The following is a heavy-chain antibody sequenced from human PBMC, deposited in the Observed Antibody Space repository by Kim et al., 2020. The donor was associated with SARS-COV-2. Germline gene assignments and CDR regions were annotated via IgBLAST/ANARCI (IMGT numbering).Heavy chain of an antibody. CDR1: GYSFTSYW. J-gene: IGHJ6*02. Sequence: GESLKISCKGSGYSFTSYWIGWVRQMPGKGLEWMGIIYPGDSDTRYSPSFQGQVTISADKSISTAYLQWSSLKASDTAMYYCARLQGTMTTDYYYGMDVWGQGTTVTVSS. CDR3: ARLQGTMTTDYYYGMDV. D-gene: IGHD4-17*01. CDR2: IYPGDSDT. V-gene: IGHV5-51*01.